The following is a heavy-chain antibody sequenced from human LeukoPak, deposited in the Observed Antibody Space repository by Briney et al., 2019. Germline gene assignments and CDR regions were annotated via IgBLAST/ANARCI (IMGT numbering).Heavy chain of an antibody. CDR1: GYTFTSYD. D-gene: IGHD3-10*01. CDR2: MNPNSGNT. CDR3: ARAYYGSGSWGIHYYYYYMDV. Sequence: GASVKVSCKASGYTFTSYDINWVRQATGQGLEWMGWMNPNSGNTGYAQKFQGRVTMTRNTSISTAYMELNSLRSEDTAVYYCARAYYGSGSWGIHYYYYYMDVWGKGTTVTVSS. V-gene: IGHV1-8*01. J-gene: IGHJ6*03.